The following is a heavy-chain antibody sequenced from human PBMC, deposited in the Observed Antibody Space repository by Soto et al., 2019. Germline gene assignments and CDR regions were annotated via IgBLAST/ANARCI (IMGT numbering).Heavy chain of an antibody. CDR1: GYTFTSYY. Sequence: GASVKVSCKASGYTFTSYYIHWVRQAPGQGLEWMGIINPSGGSTSYAQKFQGRVTMTRDTSTSTVYMELSSLRSEDTAVYYCARGRGGGYQPTGYFDYWGQGTLVTVSS. D-gene: IGHD3-22*01. J-gene: IGHJ4*02. CDR2: INPSGGST. V-gene: IGHV1-46*01. CDR3: ARGRGGGYQPTGYFDY.